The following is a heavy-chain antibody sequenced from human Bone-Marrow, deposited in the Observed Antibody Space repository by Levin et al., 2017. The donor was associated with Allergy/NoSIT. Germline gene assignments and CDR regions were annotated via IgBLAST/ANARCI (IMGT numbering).Heavy chain of an antibody. D-gene: IGHD2-2*01. Sequence: GASVKVSCAASGFTFSSYAMSWVRQAPGKGLEWVSVISGSGGSTYYADSVKGRFTISRDNSKNTLYLQMNSLRAEDTAVYYCAKGGLGYCSSTSCSYPFDYWGQGTLVTVSS. CDR2: ISGSGGST. CDR3: AKGGLGYCSSTSCSYPFDY. V-gene: IGHV3-23*01. CDR1: GFTFSSYA. J-gene: IGHJ4*02.